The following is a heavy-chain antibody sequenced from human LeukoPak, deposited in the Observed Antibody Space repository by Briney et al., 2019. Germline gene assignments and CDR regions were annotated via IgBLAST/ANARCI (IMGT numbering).Heavy chain of an antibody. CDR2: ISDIGSI. CDR3: AGHHPRNTVDF. D-gene: IGHD2-8*02. CDR1: GGSISSYY. V-gene: IGHV4-59*08. J-gene: IGHJ4*02. Sequence: SETLSFTCTVSGGSISSYYWSWIRQPPGKGLEWIAYISDIGSINYNPSLKSRVTISLDTSKNQFSLKLSSVTAADTAVYYCAGHHPRNTVDFWGQGTLVTVSS.